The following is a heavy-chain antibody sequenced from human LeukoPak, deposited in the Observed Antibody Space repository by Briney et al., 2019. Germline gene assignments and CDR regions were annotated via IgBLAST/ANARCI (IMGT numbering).Heavy chain of an antibody. CDR1: GGSISSSSYY. CDR2: IYYSGST. CDR3: ARAYCSGGSCYSSRGMFDP. J-gene: IGHJ5*02. Sequence: SETLSLTCTVSGGSISSSSYYWGWIRQPPGRRLEWIASIYYSGSTYYNPSLKSRFTISVDTSKNQFSLKLSSVTAADTAVYYCARAYCSGGSCYSSRGMFDPWGQGTLVTVSS. V-gene: IGHV4-39*07. D-gene: IGHD2-15*01.